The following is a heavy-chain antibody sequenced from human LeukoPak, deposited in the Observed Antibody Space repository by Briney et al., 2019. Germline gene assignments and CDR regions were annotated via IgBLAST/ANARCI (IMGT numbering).Heavy chain of an antibody. Sequence: GGSLRLSCAASGFTVSTNYMNWVRQAPGKGLEWVSVVYMGGTTYYADSVRGRFTISRGSTKNTIYLQMNNLRAEDTAVYYCARGLLRDGYTYTYSFDYWGQGTLVTVSS. CDR2: VYMGGTT. CDR1: GFTVSTNY. J-gene: IGHJ4*02. V-gene: IGHV3-66*01. CDR3: ARGLLRDGYTYTYSFDY. D-gene: IGHD5-18*01.